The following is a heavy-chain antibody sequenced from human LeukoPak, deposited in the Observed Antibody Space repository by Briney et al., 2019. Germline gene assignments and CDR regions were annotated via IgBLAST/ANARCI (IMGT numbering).Heavy chain of an antibody. Sequence: GESLRLSCAASGLMFSSYVMNWVRQTPGKELEWLSAISADSGHTYYADSVRGRFTISRDNSRNTVYLQMNSLTAEDTALYLCARRLANLWFIDFWGQGTLVTVSS. CDR1: GLMFSSYV. D-gene: IGHD3/OR15-3a*01. CDR3: ARRLANLWFIDF. J-gene: IGHJ4*02. CDR2: ISADSGHT. V-gene: IGHV3-23*01.